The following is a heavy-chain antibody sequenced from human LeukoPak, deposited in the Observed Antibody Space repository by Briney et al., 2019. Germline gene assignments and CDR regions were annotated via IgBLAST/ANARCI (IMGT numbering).Heavy chain of an antibody. J-gene: IGHJ4*02. CDR2: IIPIFGTA. D-gene: IGHD1-26*01. CDR1: GGTFSSYA. CDR3: ARHLVGATQHLDY. Sequence: ASVKVSCKASGGTFSSYAISWVRQAPGQGLEWMGRIIPIFGTANYAQMFQGRVTITTDESTSTAYMELSRLRSEDTAVYYCARHLVGATQHLDYWGQGTLVTVSS. V-gene: IGHV1-69*05.